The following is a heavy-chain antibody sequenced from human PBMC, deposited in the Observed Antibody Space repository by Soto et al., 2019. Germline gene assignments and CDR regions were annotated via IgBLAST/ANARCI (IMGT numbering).Heavy chain of an antibody. CDR3: ARGAEKGIAAESQH. CDR2: MKCSDGST. J-gene: IGHJ1*01. D-gene: IGHD6-13*01. V-gene: IGHV1-46*01. Sequence: ASVKVSCKAAGYTFTNYYIHWVRQAPGQGLEWMGLMKCSDGSTTYAQRFQDRVTITADESTSTAYMELRSLRSDDTAVYYCARGAEKGIAAESQHWGQGTLVTVSS. CDR1: GYTFTNYY.